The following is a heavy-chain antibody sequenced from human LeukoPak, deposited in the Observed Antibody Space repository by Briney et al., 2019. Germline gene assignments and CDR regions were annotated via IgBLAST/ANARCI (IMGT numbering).Heavy chain of an antibody. J-gene: IGHJ4*02. CDR3: ARDLNWETY. D-gene: IGHD7-27*01. CDR1: GFIFSNYA. CDR2: ISSDGSKI. Sequence: GGSLRLSCAASGFIFSNYAMHWARQAPGKGLEWVALISSDGSKIYYADSVKGRFTISRDNSRNTLYLQMNSLRAEDSAVYYCARDLNWETYWGQGTLVSVSS. V-gene: IGHV3-30*04.